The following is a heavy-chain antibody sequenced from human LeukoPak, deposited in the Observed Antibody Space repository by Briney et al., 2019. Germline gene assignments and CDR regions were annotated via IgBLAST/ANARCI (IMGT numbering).Heavy chain of an antibody. V-gene: IGHV3-15*01. CDR1: GFTFSNAW. D-gene: IGHD1-1*01. J-gene: IGHJ4*02. CDR3: NTDVLRQLAD. CDR2: SKTDGGTT. Sequence: PGGSLRLSCAASGFTFSNAWMKSKTDGGTTGYAAPVKGRFTISRDDSKNTLYLQMNSLKTEDTAVYYCNTDVLRQLADWGQGTLVTVSS.